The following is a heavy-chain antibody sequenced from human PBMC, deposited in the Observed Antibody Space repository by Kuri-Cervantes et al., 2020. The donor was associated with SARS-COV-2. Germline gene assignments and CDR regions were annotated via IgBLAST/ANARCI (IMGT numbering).Heavy chain of an antibody. Sequence: GESLKISCSASGFRFSGYPMHWVRQAPGKGLEWVAVIWYDGSNKYYADSVKGRFTISRDNSKNTLYLQMNSLRAEDTAVYYCATEAGTSSHNDYWGQGTLVTVSS. V-gene: IGHV3-33*08. D-gene: IGHD6-19*01. CDR3: ATEAGTSSHNDY. CDR2: IWYDGSNK. J-gene: IGHJ4*02. CDR1: GFRFSGYP.